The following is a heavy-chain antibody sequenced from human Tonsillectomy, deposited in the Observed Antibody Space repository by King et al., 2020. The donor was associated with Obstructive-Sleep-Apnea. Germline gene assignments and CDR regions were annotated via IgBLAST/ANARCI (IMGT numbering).Heavy chain of an antibody. D-gene: IGHD2-2*01. CDR3: ARSLHLGYCSGTNCLLNGMDV. V-gene: IGHV3-30*04. Sequence: VQLVESGGGVVQPGRSLKLSCAASGFTLSNYAMHWVRQAPGKGLEWVAVISFDGSDRYYADSVKGRFTVSIDNSNNMVYLQMNSLRGEDTAVYYCARSLHLGYCSGTNCLLNGMDVWGQGTTVTVSS. J-gene: IGHJ6*02. CDR1: GFTLSNYA. CDR2: ISFDGSDR.